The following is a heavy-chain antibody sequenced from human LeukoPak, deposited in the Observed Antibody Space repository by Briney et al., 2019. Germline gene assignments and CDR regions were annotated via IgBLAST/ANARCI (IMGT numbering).Heavy chain of an antibody. CDR2: IYYSGST. J-gene: IGHJ4*02. V-gene: IGHV4-61*05. CDR1: GGSISSSSYY. CDR3: ARGSAYSNYPLYFFDY. Sequence: SETLSLTCTVSGGSISSSSYYWGWIRQPPGKGLDWIGYIYYSGSTNYNPSLKSRVTISIDTSKNQFSLKLSSVTAADTAVYYCARGSAYSNYPLYFFDYWGQGTLVTVSS. D-gene: IGHD3-16*01.